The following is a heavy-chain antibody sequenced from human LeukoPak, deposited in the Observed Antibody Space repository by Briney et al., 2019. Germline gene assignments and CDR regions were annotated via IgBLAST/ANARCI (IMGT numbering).Heavy chain of an antibody. D-gene: IGHD2-2*01. Sequence: EGSLRLSCAASGFTFSTFGMNWVRQAPAKGLEWVSYISSSSSTIYYADSVKGRFTISRDNAKNSLYLQMNSLRDEDTAVYYCARAAHSGYCSSTSCYAGYYYYYGMDVWGQGTTVTVSS. CDR3: ARAAHSGYCSSTSCYAGYYYYYGMDV. CDR2: ISSSSSTI. J-gene: IGHJ6*02. CDR1: GFTFSTFG. V-gene: IGHV3-48*02.